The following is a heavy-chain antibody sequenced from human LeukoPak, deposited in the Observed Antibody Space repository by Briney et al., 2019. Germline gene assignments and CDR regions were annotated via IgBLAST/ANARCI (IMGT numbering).Heavy chain of an antibody. D-gene: IGHD6-19*01. CDR1: GGSFSGYY. CDR3: ARGQWLAPFDY. V-gene: IGHV4-34*01. Sequence: SETLSLTCAVYGGSFSGYYWSWIRQPPGKGLEGIWEINHSGSTNYNPSLKSRVTISVDTSKTQFSLKLSSVTAADTAVYYCARGQWLAPFDYWGQGTLVTVSS. J-gene: IGHJ4*02. CDR2: INHSGST.